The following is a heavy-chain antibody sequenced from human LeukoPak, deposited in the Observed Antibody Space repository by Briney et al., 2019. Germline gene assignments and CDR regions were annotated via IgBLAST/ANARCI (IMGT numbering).Heavy chain of an antibody. CDR1: GFTFSSYW. V-gene: IGHV3-74*01. CDR2: FNEDGGSR. D-gene: IGHD3-3*01. CDR3: ATSYDFWTGYYITQEGAFDI. J-gene: IGHJ3*02. Sequence: PGGSLISCCAASGFTFSSYWMHGVRQVGGRGQVLVLSFNEDGGSRNYPDSVKGGFTISGDNAKKTLFLQMSSLRAEDTAVYYCATSYDFWTGYYITQEGAFDIWGQGTVVTVSS.